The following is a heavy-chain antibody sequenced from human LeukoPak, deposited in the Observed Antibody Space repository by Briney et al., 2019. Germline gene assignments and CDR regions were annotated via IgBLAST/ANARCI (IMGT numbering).Heavy chain of an antibody. D-gene: IGHD4-17*01. V-gene: IGHV3-72*01. CDR1: GFTFSDHY. J-gene: IGHJ4*02. CDR3: ARVLRYGDYLTTLGY. Sequence: GGSLRLSCAASGFTFSDHYMDWVRQAPGKGLEWVGRTRNKANSYTTEYAASVKGRFTISGDDSKNSPYLQMNSLKTEDTAVYYCARVLRYGDYLTTLGYWGQGTLVTVSS. CDR2: TRNKANSYTT.